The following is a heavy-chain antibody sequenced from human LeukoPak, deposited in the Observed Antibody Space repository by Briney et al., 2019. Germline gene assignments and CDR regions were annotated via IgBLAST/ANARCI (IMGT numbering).Heavy chain of an antibody. V-gene: IGHV3-11*01. CDR3: ARVGVVVTAIRAGYWFDP. Sequence: GGSLRLSCAASGFTFSDYYMSWIRQAPGKGLEWVSYISSSGSTIYYADSVKGRFTISRDNAKNSLYLQMNSLRAEDTAVYYCARVGVVVTAIRAGYWFDPWGQGTLVTVSS. CDR1: GFTFSDYY. D-gene: IGHD2-21*02. CDR2: ISSSGSTI. J-gene: IGHJ5*02.